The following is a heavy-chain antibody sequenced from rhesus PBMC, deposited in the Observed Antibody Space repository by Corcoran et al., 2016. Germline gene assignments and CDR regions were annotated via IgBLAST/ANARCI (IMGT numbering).Heavy chain of an antibody. CDR2: ISSGGSN. V-gene: IGHV4S14*01. CDR3: ARHSSLPGIAAATYGLDS. Sequence: QVQLQESGPGLVKPSETLSLTCAVSGYSISSGYYWGWIRQPPGKGLEWIGHISSGGSNYLHPSLKRRVTLSVATSKNQFSLRLSSVTAADTAVYYCARHSSLPGIAAATYGLDSWGQGVVVTVSS. J-gene: IGHJ6*01. D-gene: IGHD6-43*01. CDR1: GYSISSGYY.